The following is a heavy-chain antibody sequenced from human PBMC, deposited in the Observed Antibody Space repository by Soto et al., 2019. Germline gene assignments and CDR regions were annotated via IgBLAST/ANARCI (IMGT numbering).Heavy chain of an antibody. V-gene: IGHV4-59*08. Sequence: QVQLQESGPGLVKPSETLSLTCTVSGDSISNYYWSWIRQPPGKGLERIGYIYYSGGTHYNPSLKSRVTISLDTSKTQFSLNLSSGTAADTAVYYCARHLWVGSSWYLGALDIWGQGTMVTVSS. CDR1: GDSISNYY. J-gene: IGHJ3*02. CDR3: ARHLWVGSSWYLGALDI. D-gene: IGHD6-13*01. CDR2: IYYSGGT.